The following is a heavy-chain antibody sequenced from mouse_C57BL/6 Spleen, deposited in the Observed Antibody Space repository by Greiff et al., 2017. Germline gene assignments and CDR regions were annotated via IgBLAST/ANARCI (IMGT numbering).Heavy chain of an antibody. CDR1: GFTFSSYA. CDR3: ARDGGRDYFDY. CDR2: ISDGGSYT. J-gene: IGHJ2*01. V-gene: IGHV5-4*01. D-gene: IGHD3-3*01. Sequence: DVKLVESGGGLVKPGGSLKLSCAASGFTFSSYAMSWVRQTPEKRLEWVATISDGGSYTYYPDNVKGRFTISRDNAKNNLYLQMSHLKSEDTAMYYCARDGGRDYFDYWGQGTTLTVSS.